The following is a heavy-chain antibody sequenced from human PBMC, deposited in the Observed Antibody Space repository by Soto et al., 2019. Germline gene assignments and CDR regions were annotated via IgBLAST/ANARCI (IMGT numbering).Heavy chain of an antibody. J-gene: IGHJ2*01. Sequence: PSQTLSLTCAISRDSVSSNSAAWNWIRQSPSRGLEWLGRTYYRSRWYNDYAVSVRSRITVNPDTSKNQFSLHLNSVTPEDTAVYFCAREWEYSSSSYRIYWYLDLWGRGTLVTVSS. CDR1: RDSVSSNSAA. D-gene: IGHD6-6*01. V-gene: IGHV6-1*01. CDR2: TYYRSRWYN. CDR3: AREWEYSSSSYRIYWYLDL.